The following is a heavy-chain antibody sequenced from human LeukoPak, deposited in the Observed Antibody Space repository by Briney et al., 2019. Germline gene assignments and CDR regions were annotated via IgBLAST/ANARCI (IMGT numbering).Heavy chain of an antibody. D-gene: IGHD3-22*01. CDR2: ISSSSSTI. V-gene: IGHV3-48*04. J-gene: IGHJ4*02. Sequence: PGGSLRLSCAASGFTFSSYSMNWVRQAPGKGLEWVSYISSSSSTIYSADSVKGRFTISRDNAKNSLYLQMNSLRAEDTAVYYCAREYYYDSSGFWGQGTLVTVSS. CDR3: AREYYYDSSGF. CDR1: GFTFSSYS.